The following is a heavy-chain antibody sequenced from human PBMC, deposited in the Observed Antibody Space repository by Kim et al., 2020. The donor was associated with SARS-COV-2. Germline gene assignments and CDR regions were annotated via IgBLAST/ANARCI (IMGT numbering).Heavy chain of an antibody. CDR2: IWYDGSNK. CDR3: ARESVLPNSEWFDP. CDR1: GFTFSSYG. J-gene: IGHJ5*02. V-gene: IGHV3-33*01. Sequence: GGYLRLSCAASGFTFSSYGMHWVRQAPGKGLEWVAVIWYDGSNKYYADSVKGRFTISRDNSKNTLYLQMNSLRAEDTAVSYCARESVLPNSEWFDPWGQGTLVTVSS. D-gene: IGHD3-10*01.